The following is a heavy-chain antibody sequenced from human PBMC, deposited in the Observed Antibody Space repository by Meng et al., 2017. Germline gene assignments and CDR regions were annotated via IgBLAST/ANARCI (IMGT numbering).Heavy chain of an antibody. CDR2: IIPIFGTA. CDR3: ARVHHHAYYDFWSGYYRGAFDI. Sequence: SVKVSCKASAGTFSSYAISWVRQAPGQGLEWRGGIIPIFGTANYAQKFQGRVTITADKYTSTAYMELSSLRSEDTDVYYCARVHHHAYYDFWSGYYRGAFDIWGQGTMVTVSS. D-gene: IGHD3-3*01. V-gene: IGHV1-69*06. J-gene: IGHJ3*02. CDR1: AGTFSSYA.